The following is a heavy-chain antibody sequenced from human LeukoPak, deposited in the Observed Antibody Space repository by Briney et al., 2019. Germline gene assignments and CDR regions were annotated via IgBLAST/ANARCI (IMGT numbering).Heavy chain of an antibody. CDR1: GFTSDDYA. CDR3: AKDQGQLQPYYFDY. V-gene: IGHV3-43D*04. CDR2: ISWDGGST. J-gene: IGHJ4*02. Sequence: GGSMSLSCAASGFTSDDYAIHWLRQAPGKRLDWVSLISWDGGSTYYADSVKGRFTISRDNSKYSLYLQMNSLRAEDTALYYCAKDQGQLQPYYFDYWGQGTLVTVSS. D-gene: IGHD6-6*01.